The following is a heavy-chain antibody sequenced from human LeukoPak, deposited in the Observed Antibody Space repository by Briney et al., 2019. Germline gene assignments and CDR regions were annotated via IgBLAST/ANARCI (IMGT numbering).Heavy chain of an antibody. CDR2: IYSGGST. CDR3: ARWELHDAFDI. Sequence: PGGSLRLSCAASGFTVSSNYMSWVRQAAGKGLEWVSVIYSGGSTYYADSVKGRFTISRGNAKNSLYLQMNSLRAEDTAVYYCARWELHDAFDIWGQGTMVTVSS. J-gene: IGHJ3*02. V-gene: IGHV3-53*01. CDR1: GFTVSSNY. D-gene: IGHD1-26*01.